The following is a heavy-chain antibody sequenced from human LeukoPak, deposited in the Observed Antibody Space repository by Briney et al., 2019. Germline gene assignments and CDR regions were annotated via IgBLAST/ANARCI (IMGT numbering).Heavy chain of an antibody. V-gene: IGHV3-30*04. CDR1: GITFSSYA. D-gene: IGHD3-10*01. J-gene: IGHJ4*02. Sequence: GGSLRLSCAASGITFSSYAMHWVRQAPGKGLEWVAVISYDGSNKYYADSVKGRFTISRDNSKNTLYLQMNSLRAADTALYYCVQGTRRGAITMVRGVIGKSYYFDSWGQGTLVTVSS. CDR2: ISYDGSNK. CDR3: VQGTRRGAITMVRGVIGKSYYFDS.